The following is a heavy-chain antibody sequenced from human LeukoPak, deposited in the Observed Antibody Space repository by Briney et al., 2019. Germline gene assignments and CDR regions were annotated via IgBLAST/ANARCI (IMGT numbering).Heavy chain of an antibody. J-gene: IGHJ4*02. CDR3: ARVQVDTAMMDFDY. V-gene: IGHV3-7*01. Sequence: GGSLRLSCASSGFTFSNYRMSWVRQAPGKGLEWVDNIKHDGSEKFYVDSVKGRFTISRDNAKNSLYLQMNSLRAEDTAVYYCARVQVDTAMMDFDYWGQGTLVTVSS. CDR1: GFTFSNYR. CDR2: IKHDGSEK. D-gene: IGHD5-18*01.